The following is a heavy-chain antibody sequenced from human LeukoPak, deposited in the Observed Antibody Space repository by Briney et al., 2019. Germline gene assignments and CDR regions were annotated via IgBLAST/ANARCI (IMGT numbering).Heavy chain of an antibody. CDR1: GFAFTSYG. D-gene: IGHD5-24*01. Sequence: PGGSLRLSCAASGFAFTSYGMSWVRQAPEKGLEWVSTIDNVGRNTHYADSVKGRFTISRDNSKNTLYLQMNSLRVEDTAVYYCASSQQMATNRPPDYWGQGTLVTVSS. V-gene: IGHV3-NL1*01. CDR2: IDNVGRNT. CDR3: ASSQQMATNRPPDY. J-gene: IGHJ4*02.